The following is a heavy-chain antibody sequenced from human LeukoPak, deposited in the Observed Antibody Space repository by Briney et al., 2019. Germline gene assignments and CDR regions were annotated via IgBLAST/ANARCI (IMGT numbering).Heavy chain of an antibody. Sequence: GGSLRLSCAASGFTFSSYSMNWVRQAPGKGLEWVSSISSSSSYIYYADSVKGRFTISRDNAKNSLYLQMNSLRAEDTAVYYCARDHGSGWEATGYWGQGTLVTASS. CDR2: ISSSSSYI. J-gene: IGHJ4*02. D-gene: IGHD6-19*01. CDR3: ARDHGSGWEATGY. CDR1: GFTFSSYS. V-gene: IGHV3-21*01.